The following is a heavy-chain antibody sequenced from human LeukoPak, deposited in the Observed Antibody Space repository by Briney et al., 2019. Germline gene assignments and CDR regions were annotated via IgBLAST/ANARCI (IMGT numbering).Heavy chain of an antibody. CDR2: ISYDGSNK. CDR3: ARSRGLGMALATNRGGIYYFDY. V-gene: IGHV3-30*03. Sequence: GGSLRLSCAASGFTFSSYGMHWVRQAPGKGLEWVAVISYDGSNKYYADSVKGRFTISRDNSKNTLYLQMNSVRAEDTAVYSCARSRGLGMALATNRGGIYYFDYWGQGTLVTVYS. CDR1: GFTFSSYG. D-gene: IGHD6-19*01. J-gene: IGHJ4*02.